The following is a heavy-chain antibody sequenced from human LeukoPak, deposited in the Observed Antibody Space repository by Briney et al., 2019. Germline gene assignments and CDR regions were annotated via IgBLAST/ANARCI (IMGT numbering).Heavy chain of an antibody. D-gene: IGHD2-21*02. CDR1: GFTFSSYA. CDR3: AETKDCGGDCYPDS. V-gene: IGHV3-23*01. CDR2: ISGSGGST. Sequence: PGGSLRLSCAASGFTFSSYAMSWVRPAPGKGLEWVSAISGSGGSTYYADSVKGRFTISRDNSKNTLYLQMNSLRAEDTAVYYCAETKDCGGDCYPDSWGQGTLVTVSS. J-gene: IGHJ5*02.